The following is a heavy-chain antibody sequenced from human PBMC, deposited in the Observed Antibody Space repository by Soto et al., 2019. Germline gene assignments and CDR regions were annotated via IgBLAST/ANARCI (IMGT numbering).Heavy chain of an antibody. J-gene: IGHJ6*03. CDR2: ISSSSSYI. V-gene: IGHV3-21*01. Sequence: GGSLRLSCAASGFTFSSYSMNWVRQAPGKGLEWVSSISSSSSYIYYADSVKGRFTISRDNSKNTLYLQMNSLRAEDTAVYYCAKVLRLRDSHYYYYMDVWGKGTTVTVSS. D-gene: IGHD5-12*01. CDR1: GFTFSSYS. CDR3: AKVLRLRDSHYYYYMDV.